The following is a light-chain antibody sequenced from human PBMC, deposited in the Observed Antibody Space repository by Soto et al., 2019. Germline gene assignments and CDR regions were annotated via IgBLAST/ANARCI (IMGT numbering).Light chain of an antibody. Sequence: EIVLTQSPGTLSFSPGERATLSCRASQSVSRNYLAWYQQKPGQAPRLLIYGASSRAAGTPDRFTGSGSGTDFTLSIDRLEPEDFAVYHCQQYGSSPWTFGQGTKVDIK. CDR3: QQYGSSPWT. CDR1: QSVSRNY. V-gene: IGKV3-20*01. CDR2: GAS. J-gene: IGKJ1*01.